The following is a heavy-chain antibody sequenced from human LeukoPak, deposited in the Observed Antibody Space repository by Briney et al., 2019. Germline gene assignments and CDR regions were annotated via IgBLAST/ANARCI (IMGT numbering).Heavy chain of an antibody. CDR3: ARARYVNSFYAFDI. V-gene: IGHV4-59*01. CDR2: LSKSGNT. J-gene: IGHJ3*02. Sequence: SETLSLTCTVPGGSISSYYWSWIRLPPGKGLEWIGYLSKSGNTNYSPSLKSRVTIFGDTSKNQFFLKLSSVTAADTAMYYCARARYVNSFYAFDIWGQGALVTVSS. CDR1: GGSISSYY. D-gene: IGHD3-9*01.